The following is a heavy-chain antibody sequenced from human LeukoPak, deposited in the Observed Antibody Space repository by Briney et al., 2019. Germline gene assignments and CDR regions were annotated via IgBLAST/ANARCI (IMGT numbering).Heavy chain of an antibody. V-gene: IGHV3-23*01. J-gene: IGHJ4*02. Sequence: GGSLRLSCAASGFSFGSYTMGWVRQAPAQGLEWVSGISGSGGSTYYADSVKGRFTISRDNSKNTLYVQMNSLRAEDTAVYYCAKEGAIAGTSPVDYCGQGTLVTVSS. CDR3: AKEGAIAGTSPVDY. CDR1: GFSFGSYT. CDR2: ISGSGGST. D-gene: IGHD6-13*01.